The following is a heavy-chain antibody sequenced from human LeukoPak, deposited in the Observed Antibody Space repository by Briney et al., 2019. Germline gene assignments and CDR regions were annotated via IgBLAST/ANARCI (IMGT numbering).Heavy chain of an antibody. Sequence: SETLSLTCTVSGGSMNNYHWTWTRQPPGKGLEWIGHIYYSGSTNYNPSLKSRVTISVDTSKNQFSLKLSSVTAADTAVYYCASQGYCGGGTCHNWFDPWGQGTLVTVSS. CDR1: GGSMNNYH. J-gene: IGHJ5*02. D-gene: IGHD2-15*01. CDR2: IYYSGST. CDR3: ASQGYCGGGTCHNWFDP. V-gene: IGHV4-59*01.